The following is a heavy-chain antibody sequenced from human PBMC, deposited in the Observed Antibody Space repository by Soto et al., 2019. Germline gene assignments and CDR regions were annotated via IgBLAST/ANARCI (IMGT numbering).Heavy chain of an antibody. CDR3: TKVGGLYDFWSGPLHFDL. J-gene: IGHJ4*02. CDR2: FSWNSDSI. V-gene: IGHV3-9*01. CDR1: GFIFDDFA. Sequence: EAQLVESGGGLVQPGRSLRLSCVGSGFIFDDFAIHWVRQAPGKGLEWVSGFSWNSDSIGYADSVKGRFTISRDNAKNALYLQMNSLRVEDTALYYCTKVGGLYDFWSGPLHFDLWGQGTLVTVSS. D-gene: IGHD3-3*01.